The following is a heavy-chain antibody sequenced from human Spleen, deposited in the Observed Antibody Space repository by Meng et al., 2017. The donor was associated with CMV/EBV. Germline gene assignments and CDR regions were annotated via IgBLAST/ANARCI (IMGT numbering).Heavy chain of an antibody. J-gene: IGHJ5*02. CDR2: INHSGST. CDR1: GGSFSGYY. V-gene: IGHV4-34*01. D-gene: IGHD4-11*01. Sequence: VQLQQWGGGLLKPSETLSLPCAVYGGSFSGYYWSWIRQPPGKGLEWIGEINHSGSTNYNPSLKSRVTISVDTSKNQFSLKLSSVTAADTAVYYCAREDYHWFDPWGQGTLVTVSS. CDR3: AREDYHWFDP.